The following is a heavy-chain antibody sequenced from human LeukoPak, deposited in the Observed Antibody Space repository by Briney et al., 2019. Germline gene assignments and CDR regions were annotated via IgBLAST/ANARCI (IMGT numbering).Heavy chain of an antibody. D-gene: IGHD1-26*01. CDR3: TTHISEYSGSPQVAFDI. V-gene: IGHV5-51*01. J-gene: IGHJ3*02. CDR1: GYSFISYW. Sequence: PGESLKISCKGSGYSFISYWIGWVRQMPGKGLEWMGIIYPGDSDTTYSPSFQGQVTISADKSISTAYLQWTSLRASDTAMYYCTTHISEYSGSPQVAFDIWGQGTMVTVSS. CDR2: IYPGDSDT.